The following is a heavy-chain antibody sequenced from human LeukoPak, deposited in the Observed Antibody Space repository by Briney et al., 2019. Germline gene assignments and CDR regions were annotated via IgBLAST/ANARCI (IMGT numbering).Heavy chain of an antibody. D-gene: IGHD1-1*01. Sequence: GGSLRLSCAASGFTVSSNYMSWVRQAPGKGLEWVSAISGSGGSTYYADSVKGRFTISRDNSKNTLYLQMNSLRAEDTAVYYCANPPEEVGPHGTFDYWGQGTLVTVSS. V-gene: IGHV3-23*01. CDR2: ISGSGGST. CDR3: ANPPEEVGPHGTFDY. J-gene: IGHJ4*02. CDR1: GFTVSSNY.